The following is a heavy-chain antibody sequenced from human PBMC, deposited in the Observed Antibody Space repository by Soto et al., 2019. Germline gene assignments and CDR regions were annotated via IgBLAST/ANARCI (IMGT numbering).Heavy chain of an antibody. CDR3: VPWLSGRFDY. D-gene: IGHD6-19*01. V-gene: IGHV3-23*05. CDR2: IDGPTTNT. J-gene: IGHJ4*02. CDR1: GFTFAHYA. Sequence: PGGSLRLSCAASGFTFAHYAMMWARQAPGRGLEWVSTIDGPTTNTHYIDSVKGRFFISRDNAINTVYLQMNGLRAEDTAVYYCVPWLSGRFDYWGRGTLVTVSS.